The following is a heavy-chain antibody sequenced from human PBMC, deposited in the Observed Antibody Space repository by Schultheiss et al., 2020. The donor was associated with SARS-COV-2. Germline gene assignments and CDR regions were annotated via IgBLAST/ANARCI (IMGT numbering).Heavy chain of an antibody. CDR3: ARGYCSSTSCYSMDV. CDR1: GFSLSTSGVG. D-gene: IGHD2-2*02. Sequence: SGPTLVKPTQTLTLTCTFFGFSLSTSGVGVGWIRQPPGKALEWLARIDWDDDKFYSTSLKTRLTISKDTSKNQVVLTMTNMDPVDTATYYCARGYCSSTSCYSMDVWGQGTTVTVSS. CDR2: IDWDDDK. J-gene: IGHJ6*02. V-gene: IGHV2-70*04.